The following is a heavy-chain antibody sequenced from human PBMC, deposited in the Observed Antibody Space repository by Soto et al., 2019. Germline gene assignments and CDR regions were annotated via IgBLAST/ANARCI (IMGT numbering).Heavy chain of an antibody. CDR3: ARVKVGGGGSFHL. D-gene: IGHD2-15*01. J-gene: IGHJ4*02. Sequence: SETLSLAWGVSEYSITNGYSWGWVRQPPGKGLEXIGSXXXSXNXXXNXXXXNRATISLDTSKNQFSLKLTSVTAADTAMYYCARVKVGGGGSFHLWGQGNL. CDR2: XXXSXNX. V-gene: IGHV4-38-2*01. CDR1: EYSITNGYS.